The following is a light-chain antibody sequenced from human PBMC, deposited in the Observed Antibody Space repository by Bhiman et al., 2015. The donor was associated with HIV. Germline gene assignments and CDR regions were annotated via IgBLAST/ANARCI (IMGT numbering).Light chain of an antibody. CDR1: KLGDKF. CDR2: RDD. J-gene: IGLJ1*01. CDR3: QAWDTSTAV. V-gene: IGLV3-1*01. Sequence: SYELTQPPSVSVSPGQTANITCSGDKLGDKFACWYQQKPGQSPVLVIYRDDKRPSGIPERFSGSNSGNTATLTISGTQPMDEADYYCQAWDTSTAVFGTGTKVTVL.